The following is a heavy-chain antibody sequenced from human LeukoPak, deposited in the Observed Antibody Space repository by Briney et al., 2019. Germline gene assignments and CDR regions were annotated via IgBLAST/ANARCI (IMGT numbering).Heavy chain of an antibody. J-gene: IGHJ4*02. Sequence: SETLSLTCTVSGGSISSGGYYWSWIRQHPGKGLEWIGYIYYSGSTYYNPSLKSRVTISVDTSKNQFSLKLSSVTAADTAVYYCARASGTIFGVVTLFDNWGQGTLVTVSS. CDR3: ARASGTIFGVVTLFDN. CDR2: IYYSGST. V-gene: IGHV4-31*03. CDR1: GGSISSGGYY. D-gene: IGHD3-3*01.